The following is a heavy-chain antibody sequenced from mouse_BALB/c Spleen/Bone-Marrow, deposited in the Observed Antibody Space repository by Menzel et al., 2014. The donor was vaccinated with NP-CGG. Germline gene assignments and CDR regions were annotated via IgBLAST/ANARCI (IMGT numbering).Heavy chain of an antibody. D-gene: IGHD1-1*01. CDR3: AREDGLWYFDV. Sequence: VQLQESGAELMKPGASVKISCKATGYTFSSYWIEWVKQRPGHGLEWIGEILPGSGSTNYNEKFKGKATFTADTSSNTAYMQLSSLTSEDSAFYYCAREDGLWYFDVWGAGTTVTVSP. CDR2: ILPGSGST. CDR1: GYTFSSYW. J-gene: IGHJ1*01. V-gene: IGHV1-9*01.